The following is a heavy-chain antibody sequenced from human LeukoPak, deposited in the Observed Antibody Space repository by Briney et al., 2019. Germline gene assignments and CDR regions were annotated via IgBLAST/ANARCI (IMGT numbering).Heavy chain of an antibody. CDR1: GVSISSSSYY. J-gene: IGHJ4*02. CDR2: IYYSGST. CDR3: ARLRDYGSGSYYFDY. D-gene: IGHD3-10*01. Sequence: TSETLSLTCTVSGVSISSSSYYWGWIRQPPGKGLEWIGSIYYSGSTYYNPSLKSRVTISVDTSKNQFSLKLSSVTAADTAVYYCARLRDYGSGSYYFDYWGQGTLVTVSS. V-gene: IGHV4-39*01.